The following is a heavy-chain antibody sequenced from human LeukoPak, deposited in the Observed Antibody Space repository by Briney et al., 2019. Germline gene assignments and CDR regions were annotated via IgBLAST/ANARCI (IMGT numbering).Heavy chain of an antibody. J-gene: IGHJ6*03. Sequence: SVKVSCKASGGTFSSYTISWVRQAPGQGLEWMGRIIPILGIANYAQKFQGRVTITADKSTSTAYMELSSLRSEDTAVYYCARVLAGVVPAAMGRAYYYMDVWGKGTTVTVSS. D-gene: IGHD2-2*01. CDR1: GGTFSSYT. CDR3: ARVLAGVVPAAMGRAYYYMDV. V-gene: IGHV1-69*02. CDR2: IIPILGIA.